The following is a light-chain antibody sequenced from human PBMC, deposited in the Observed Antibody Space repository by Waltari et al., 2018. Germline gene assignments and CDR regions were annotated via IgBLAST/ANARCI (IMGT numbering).Light chain of an antibody. CDR3: ASWDGSLGGVV. CDR2: RHN. Sequence: QSVLSQPPSASGTPGQRVTIPCSGNDYNIGNHFVYWYHQLPGAAPKLPIYRHNHRPSGGPDRFTGSKSGPSVSLAISGLRSEDEALYYGASWDGSLGGVVFGRGTKLTVL. V-gene: IGLV1-47*01. J-gene: IGLJ2*01. CDR1: DYNIGNHF.